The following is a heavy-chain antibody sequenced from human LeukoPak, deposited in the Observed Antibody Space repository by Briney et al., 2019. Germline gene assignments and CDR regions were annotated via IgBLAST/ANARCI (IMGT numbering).Heavy chain of an antibody. J-gene: IGHJ4*02. Sequence: GGSLRLSCAASGFTFSTYAMSWVRQAPGKGLEWVSGIRANGGNTYYADSVEGRFTVSRDNSKNTLYLQMNGLGAEDTAVYYCAKLVGANPFDCWGRGTLVTVSS. CDR1: GFTFSTYA. V-gene: IGHV3-23*01. D-gene: IGHD1-26*01. CDR3: AKLVGANPFDC. CDR2: IRANGGNT.